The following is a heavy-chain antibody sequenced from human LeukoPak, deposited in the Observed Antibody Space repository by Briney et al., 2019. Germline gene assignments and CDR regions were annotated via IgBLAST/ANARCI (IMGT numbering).Heavy chain of an antibody. Sequence: GGSLRLSCAASGFIFSSYGMHWVRQAPGKGLEWVAFIRYDGSKKYYADSVKGRFTISRDNSKNTLFLQMNSLRPEDTAVYYCAKIDSSSNYVYFDYWGQGTLVTVSS. CDR1: GFIFSSYG. V-gene: IGHV3-30*02. CDR3: AKIDSSSNYVYFDY. D-gene: IGHD6-13*01. J-gene: IGHJ4*02. CDR2: IRYDGSKK.